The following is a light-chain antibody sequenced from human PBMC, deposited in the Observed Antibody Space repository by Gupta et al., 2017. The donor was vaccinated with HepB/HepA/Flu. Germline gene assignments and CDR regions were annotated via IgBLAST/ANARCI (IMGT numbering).Light chain of an antibody. CDR3: QQCYSSPWT. CDR1: RSVLYSSDDKTY. CDR2: SAS. Sequence: IVMAPSPASLAVSLGERATINVKSSRSVLYSSDDKTYLAWYQQKPGEPPKFLIYSASTRETGVPDRFSGSGSGTDYTLTISSLQAEDVAVYYCQQCYSSPWTFGQGTKVEIK. J-gene: IGKJ1*01. V-gene: IGKV4-1*01.